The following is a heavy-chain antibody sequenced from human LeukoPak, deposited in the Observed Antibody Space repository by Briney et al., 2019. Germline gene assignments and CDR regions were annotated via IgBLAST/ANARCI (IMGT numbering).Heavy chain of an antibody. V-gene: IGHV3-49*04. J-gene: IGHJ4*02. CDR2: IRSKAYGGTT. CDR3: TRVQWLVWGPFDY. D-gene: IGHD6-19*01. Sequence: GGSLRLSCTASGFTFGDYAMSWVRQAPGKGLEWVGFIRSKAYGGTTEYAASVKGRFTISSDDSKSIAYLQMNSLKTEDTAVYYCTRVQWLVWGPFDYWGQGTLVTVSS. CDR1: GFTFGDYA.